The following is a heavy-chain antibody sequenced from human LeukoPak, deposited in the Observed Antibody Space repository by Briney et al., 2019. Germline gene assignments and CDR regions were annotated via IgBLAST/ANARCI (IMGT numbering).Heavy chain of an antibody. CDR2: IYTIGGT. CDR1: GGSISSYY. J-gene: IGHJ6*02. D-gene: IGHD3-3*01. Sequence: SETLSLTCTVSGGSISSYYWSWIRQPAGKGLEWIGRIYTIGGTNYNPSLKSRVTMSVDTSKNQFSLKLSSVTAADTAVYYCARDLSYYDFWSGSGNYYYYGMDVWGQGTTVTVSS. V-gene: IGHV4-4*07. CDR3: ARDLSYYDFWSGSGNYYYYGMDV.